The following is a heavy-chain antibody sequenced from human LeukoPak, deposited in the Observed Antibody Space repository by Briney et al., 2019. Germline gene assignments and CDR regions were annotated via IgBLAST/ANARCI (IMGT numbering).Heavy chain of an antibody. J-gene: IGHJ5*02. CDR2: CYYSGST. V-gene: IGHV4-39*01. D-gene: IGHD1-26*01. Sequence: SETLSLTCTVYGGSISSSGYYWGWIRQPPGKGLEWIASCYYSGSTYYNPSLKSRVTITVDTSKNQLSLKLSSLTDADTAVYYCARHEYSGSYYGLSWFDPWGQGTLVTVSS. CDR3: ARHEYSGSYYGLSWFDP. CDR1: GGSISSSGYY.